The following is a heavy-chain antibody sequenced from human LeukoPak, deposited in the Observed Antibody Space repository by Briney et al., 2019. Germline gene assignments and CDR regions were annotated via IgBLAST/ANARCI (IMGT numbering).Heavy chain of an antibody. Sequence: ASVKVSCKASDYTFTGYGMSWVRQAPGQGLEWMGWISANSGNTNYAQKLQGRVTMTRDTSTSTAYMELRSLRSDDTAVSYCARVVVVAPGGRSGPWGHGTLVTVSS. CDR1: DYTFTGYG. J-gene: IGHJ5*02. V-gene: IGHV1-18*01. CDR3: ARVVVVAPGGRSGP. CDR2: ISANSGNT. D-gene: IGHD2-15*01.